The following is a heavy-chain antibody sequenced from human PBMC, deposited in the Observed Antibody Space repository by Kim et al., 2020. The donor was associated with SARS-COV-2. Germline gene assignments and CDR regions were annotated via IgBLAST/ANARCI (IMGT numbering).Heavy chain of an antibody. CDR1: GGSISSSNW. Sequence: SETLSLTCAVSGGSISSSNWWSWVRQPPGKGLEWIGEIYHSGSTNYNPSLKSRVTISVDKSKNQFSLKLSSVTAADTAVYYCARIAYGSGSYYEVGDYYYYYGMDVWGQGTTVTVSS. D-gene: IGHD3-10*01. V-gene: IGHV4-4*02. CDR3: ARIAYGSGSYYEVGDYYYYYGMDV. CDR2: IYHSGST. J-gene: IGHJ6*02.